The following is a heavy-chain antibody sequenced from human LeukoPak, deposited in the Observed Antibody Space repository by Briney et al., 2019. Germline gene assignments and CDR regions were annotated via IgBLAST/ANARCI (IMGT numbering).Heavy chain of an antibody. J-gene: IGHJ4*02. V-gene: IGHV4-39*07. Sequence: SETLSLTCTVSGGSISSSSYYWGWIRQPPGKGLEWIGSIYYSGSTYYNPSLKSRVTKSVDTSKNQFSLKLSSVTAADTAVYYCARFAYYYDSSGYCSPMYYFDYWGQGTLVTVSS. CDR1: GGSISSSSYY. CDR2: IYYSGST. CDR3: ARFAYYYDSSGYCSPMYYFDY. D-gene: IGHD3-22*01.